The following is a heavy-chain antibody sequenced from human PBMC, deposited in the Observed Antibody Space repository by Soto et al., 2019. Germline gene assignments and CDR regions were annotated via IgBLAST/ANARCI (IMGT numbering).Heavy chain of an antibody. CDR1: GYTFTSYD. CDR3: AGDAAALGNDY. J-gene: IGHJ4*02. CDR2: MNPNSGNT. Sequence: QVQLVQSGAEVKKPGASVKVSCKASGYTFTSYDINWVRQATGQGLEGMGWMNPNSGNTGYAQKFQGRVTKTRNTPISTAYMELSSLRSEAPAVYDCAGDAAALGNDYWGQGTLVTVSS. V-gene: IGHV1-8*01. D-gene: IGHD2-2*01.